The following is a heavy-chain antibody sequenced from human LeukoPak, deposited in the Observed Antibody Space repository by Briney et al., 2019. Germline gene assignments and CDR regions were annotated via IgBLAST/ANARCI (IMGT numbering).Heavy chain of an antibody. V-gene: IGHV4-30-2*01. J-gene: IGHJ3*02. CDR2: IYHSGST. Sequence: SQTPSLTCTVSGGSISSGGYYWSWIRQPPGKGLEWIGYIYHSGSTYYNPSLKSRVTISVDRSKNQFSLKLSSVTAADTAVYYCARDSAREVVAATSAFDIWGQGTMVTVSS. CDR1: GGSISSGGYY. CDR3: ARDSAREVVAATSAFDI. D-gene: IGHD2-15*01.